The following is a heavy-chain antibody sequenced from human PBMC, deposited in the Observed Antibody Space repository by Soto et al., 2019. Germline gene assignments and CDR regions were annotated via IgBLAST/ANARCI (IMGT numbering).Heavy chain of an antibody. CDR2: INHSGST. CDR1: GGSFSGYY. V-gene: IGHV4-34*01. J-gene: IGHJ5*02. CDR3: ARGRSSRYSNNRGASYNWFDP. Sequence: PSETLSLTCAVYGGSFSGYYWSWIRQPPGKGLEWIGEINHSGSTNYNPSLKSRVTISVDTSKNQFSLKLSSVTAADTAVYYCARGRSSRYSNNRGASYNWFDPGCQGTLVTVSS. D-gene: IGHD6-13*01.